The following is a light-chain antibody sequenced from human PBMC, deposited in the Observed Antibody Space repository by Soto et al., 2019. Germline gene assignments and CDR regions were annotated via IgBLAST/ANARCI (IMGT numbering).Light chain of an antibody. Sequence: ELVLTQSPGTLSLSPVQRATLSWRATQSVSSSYLAWYQQKPGQAPRLLIYGASSRATGIPDRFSGSGSGTDFTLTISRLEPEDFAVYYCQQYGSSPWTFGQGTKVDI. CDR1: QSVSSSY. CDR2: GAS. J-gene: IGKJ1*01. CDR3: QQYGSSPWT. V-gene: IGKV3-20*01.